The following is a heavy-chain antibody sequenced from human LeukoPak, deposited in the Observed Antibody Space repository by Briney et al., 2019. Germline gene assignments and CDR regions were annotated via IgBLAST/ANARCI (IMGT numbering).Heavy chain of an antibody. D-gene: IGHD3-3*01. CDR2: INPKSGGT. CDR1: GYTFTGYY. CDR3: AREDDFWT. Sequence: ASVKVSCKASGYTFTGYYMHWVRQAPGQGFDWMGWINPKSGGTNYAQKFQGRVTMARDTSISTAYMELTRLRSDDTAVYYCAREDDFWTWGQGTLVTVSS. J-gene: IGHJ4*02. V-gene: IGHV1-2*02.